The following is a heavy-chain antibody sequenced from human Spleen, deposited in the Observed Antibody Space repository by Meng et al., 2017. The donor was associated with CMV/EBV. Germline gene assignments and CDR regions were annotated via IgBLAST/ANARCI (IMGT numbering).Heavy chain of an antibody. D-gene: IGHD3-3*01. J-gene: IGHJ6*02. CDR3: ARELLRFLEWYNYYYGMDV. CDR1: GGTFSSYT. V-gene: IGHV1-69*10. Sequence: SVKVSCKASGGTFSSYTISWVRQAPGQGLEWMGGIIPILGIANSAQKFRGRVTITADKSTSTAYMELSSLRSEDTAVYYCARELLRFLEWYNYYYGMDVWGQGTTVTVSS. CDR2: IIPILGIA.